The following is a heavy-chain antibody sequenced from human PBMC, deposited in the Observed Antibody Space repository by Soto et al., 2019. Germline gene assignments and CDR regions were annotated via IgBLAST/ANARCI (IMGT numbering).Heavy chain of an antibody. CDR3: TGIYYYDSSGYSMRGNS. Sequence: GGPLRLSCAASGFTFSGSAMHWVRQASGKGLEWVGRIRSKANSYATEYAASVKGRFTISRDDSKNTAYLQMNSLKPEDTAVYYCTGIYYYDSSGYSMRGNSWGQGTLVTVSS. D-gene: IGHD3-22*01. CDR1: GFTFSGSA. CDR2: IRSKANSYAT. J-gene: IGHJ4*02. V-gene: IGHV3-73*01.